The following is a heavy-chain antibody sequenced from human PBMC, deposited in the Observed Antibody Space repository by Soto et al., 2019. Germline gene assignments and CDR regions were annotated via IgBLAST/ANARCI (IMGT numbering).Heavy chain of an antibody. J-gene: IGHJ6*02. V-gene: IGHV3-30*03. Sequence: QVQLVESGGGVVQPGRSLRLSCAASGFTFSSYGMHWVRQAPGKGLEWVAVISYDGSNKYYADSVKGRFTISRDNSKNTLYLQMNSLRAEDTAVYYCATSDHSYGMDVRGQGTTVTVSS. CDR2: ISYDGSNK. CDR1: GFTFSSYG. CDR3: ATSDHSYGMDV. D-gene: IGHD3-16*01.